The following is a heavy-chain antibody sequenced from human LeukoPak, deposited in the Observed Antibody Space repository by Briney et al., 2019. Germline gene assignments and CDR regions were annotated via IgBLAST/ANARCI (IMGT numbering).Heavy chain of an antibody. J-gene: IGHJ3*02. CDR3: AIDSPVLGPPGISHI. V-gene: IGHV3-7*01. Sequence: PGGSLRLSCAASGFTFSSYWMSWVGRAPGKGLEWVANIKQDGSEKYYVDSVKGRFTISRDNAKNSLYLQMNSLRAEDTAVYYCAIDSPVLGPPGISHIWGQGTMVTVFS. CDR2: IKQDGSEK. CDR1: GFTFSSYW. D-gene: IGHD3-16*01.